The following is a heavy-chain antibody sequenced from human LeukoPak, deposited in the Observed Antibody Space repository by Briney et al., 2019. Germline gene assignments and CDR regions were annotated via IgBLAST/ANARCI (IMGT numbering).Heavy chain of an antibody. J-gene: IGHJ4*02. CDR1: GYTFTNYY. D-gene: IGHD3-16*01. CDR2: INPNSGGT. V-gene: IGHV1-2*02. Sequence: ASVKVSCTASGYTFTNYYMHWLRQPPGQGLEWMGWINPNSGGTNYAQKFQGRVTMTRDTSISTAYMGLSRLGSDDTAVYYCARDGALDYWGQGTLVTVSS. CDR3: ARDGALDY.